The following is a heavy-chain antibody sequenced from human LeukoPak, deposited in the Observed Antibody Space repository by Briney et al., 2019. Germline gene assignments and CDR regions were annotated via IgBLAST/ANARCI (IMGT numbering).Heavy chain of an antibody. Sequence: PGGSLRLSCAASGFTFSSYAMSWVRQAPGKGLEWVSAISGSGGSTYYADSVKGRFTISRDNSKSTLYLQMNSLRAEDTAIYYCAKDRISGDGDLHLDYWGQGTLVTVSS. CDR3: AKDRISGDGDLHLDY. V-gene: IGHV3-23*01. J-gene: IGHJ4*02. CDR2: ISGSGGST. CDR1: GFTFSSYA. D-gene: IGHD4-17*01.